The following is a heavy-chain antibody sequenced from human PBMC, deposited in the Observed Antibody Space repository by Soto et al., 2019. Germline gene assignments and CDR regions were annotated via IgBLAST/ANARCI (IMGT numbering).Heavy chain of an antibody. V-gene: IGHV1-2*02. CDR1: GYTFTGHY. D-gene: IGHD3-3*01. CDR3: ARDFWSGYEPTYGMDV. CDR2: IGPESGAT. Sequence: ASVKVSCKASGYTFTGHYIHWVRQAPEQGPEWMGEIGPESGATRYAQKFQGRVTMTTDTSTSTAYMELRSLRSDDTAVYYCARDFWSGYEPTYGMDVWGQGTTVTVSS. J-gene: IGHJ6*02.